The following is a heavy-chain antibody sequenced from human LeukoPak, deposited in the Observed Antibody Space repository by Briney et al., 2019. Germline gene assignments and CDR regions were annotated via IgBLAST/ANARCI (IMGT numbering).Heavy chain of an antibody. CDR1: GGSISSGSYY. D-gene: IGHD5-12*01. V-gene: IGHV4-61*02. CDR2: IYTSGST. CDR3: ARGVPSGYDTYYFDY. J-gene: IGHJ4*02. Sequence: SQTLSLTCTVSGGSISSGSYYWSWIRQPAGKGLEWIGRIYTSGSTNYNPSLKSRVTISVDTSKNQFSLKLSSVTAADTAVYYCARGVPSGYDTYYFDYWGQGTLVTVSS.